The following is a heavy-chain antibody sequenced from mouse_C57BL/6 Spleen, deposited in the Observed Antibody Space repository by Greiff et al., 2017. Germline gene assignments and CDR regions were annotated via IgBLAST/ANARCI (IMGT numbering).Heavy chain of an antibody. CDR1: GYTFTSYW. CDR2: IYPADSDT. D-gene: IGHD1-1*01. CDR3: AIDGYYVSSLFDY. Sequence: QVQLQQPGAELVKPGASVKVSCKASGYTFTSYWMNWVKQRPGQGLEWIGKIYPADSDTNYNEKFKGKATLTVEKSSSTADMQLSSLTSEDSAVYFCAIDGYYVSSLFDYWGQGTTLTVSS. J-gene: IGHJ2*01. V-gene: IGHV1-74*01.